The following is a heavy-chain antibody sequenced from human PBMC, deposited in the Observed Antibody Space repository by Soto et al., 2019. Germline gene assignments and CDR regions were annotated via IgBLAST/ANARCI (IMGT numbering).Heavy chain of an antibody. D-gene: IGHD2-2*03. V-gene: IGHV3-49*04. J-gene: IGHJ5*02. CDR1: GFRFSEHA. Sequence: GSLRLSCNCSGFRFSEHAMTWVRQAPGKGLEWVGFIRNTPYGGTTGYAASVRGRFTISRDDSESIAYLQMNSLKTEDLGVYYCSRGSFGYYEPWGPGTLVTVSS. CDR3: SRGSFGYYEP. CDR2: IRNTPYGGTT.